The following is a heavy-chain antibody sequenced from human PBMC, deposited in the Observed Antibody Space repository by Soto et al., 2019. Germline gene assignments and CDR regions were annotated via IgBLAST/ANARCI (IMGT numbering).Heavy chain of an antibody. J-gene: IGHJ4*02. Sequence: PGVSLRLSFAASGFTFSSYGMHWVRQAPGKGLEWVAVISYDGSNKYYADTVKGRITISRDNSKNTQNQKINNQREKDKNEYYCAKKAPTMVRGVRPERIDYWGQGT. CDR1: GFTFSSYG. CDR2: ISYDGSNK. V-gene: IGHV3-30*18. D-gene: IGHD3-10*01. CDR3: AKKAPTMVRGVRPERIDY.